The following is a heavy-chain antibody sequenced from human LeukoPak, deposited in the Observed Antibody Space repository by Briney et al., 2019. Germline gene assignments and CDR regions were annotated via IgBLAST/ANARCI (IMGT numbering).Heavy chain of an antibody. CDR2: IYDSGGT. D-gene: IGHD2-21*02. Sequence: PSETLSLTCTVSGGSISSFHWSWIRQPPGKGLECIGHIYDSGGTNYNPSLKSRVAISVDTSKNQFSLRLSSVTAADTAVYYCARGVTALGYRGQGTLVTVSS. V-gene: IGHV4-59*01. J-gene: IGHJ4*02. CDR1: GGSISSFH. CDR3: ARGVTALGY.